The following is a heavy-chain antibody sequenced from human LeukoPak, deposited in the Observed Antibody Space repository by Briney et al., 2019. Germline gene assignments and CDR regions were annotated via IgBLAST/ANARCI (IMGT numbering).Heavy chain of an antibody. CDR3: ARRWGNIVGVTYEY. J-gene: IGHJ4*02. V-gene: IGHV4-39*01. CDR2: IYYTGST. D-gene: IGHD3-16*01. CDR1: GSSITSVSHY. Sequence: SETLSLTCTISGSSITSVSHYWGWIRQPPGKGLERIGDIYYTGSTYYSPSLRSRVTMSVHTSENQFSLRLNSVAAVDTGVYYCARRWGNIVGVTYEYWGQGTLVTVSS.